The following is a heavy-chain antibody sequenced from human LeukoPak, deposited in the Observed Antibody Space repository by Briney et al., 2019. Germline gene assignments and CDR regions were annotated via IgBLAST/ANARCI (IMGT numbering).Heavy chain of an antibody. CDR2: ITSSSSFI. V-gene: IGHV3-21*01. CDR3: ARASWYSSGWYEDSPFDY. J-gene: IGHJ4*02. CDR1: GFTFSSFN. Sequence: GGSLRLSCAASGFTFSSFNMNWVRQAPGKGLEWVSSITSSSSFIYYGDSVKGRFTISRDNAKNSLFLQMNSLRAEDTAVYYCARASWYSSGWYEDSPFDYWGQGTLVTVSS. D-gene: IGHD6-19*01.